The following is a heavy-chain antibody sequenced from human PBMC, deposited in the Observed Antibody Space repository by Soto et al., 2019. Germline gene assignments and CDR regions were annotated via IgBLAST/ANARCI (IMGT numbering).Heavy chain of an antibody. CDR1: GGSISSGYYS. J-gene: IGHJ4*02. V-gene: IGHV4-30-2*01. Sequence: SETLSLTCAVSGGSISSGYYSWSWIRQPPGKGLEWIGYIYHSGSTYYNPSLKSRVTISVDRSKNQFSLQLSSVTAADTAVYYCATYGGFRFDYWGQGTLVTVYS. CDR3: ATYGGFRFDY. CDR2: IYHSGST. D-gene: IGHD3-10*01.